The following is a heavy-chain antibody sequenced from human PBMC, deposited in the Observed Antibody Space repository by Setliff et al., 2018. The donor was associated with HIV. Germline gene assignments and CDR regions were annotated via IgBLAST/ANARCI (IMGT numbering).Heavy chain of an antibody. J-gene: IGHJ3*01. CDR1: GFIFSNSA. Sequence: GGSLRLSCAASGFIFSNSAMTWVRQKPGRGLEWVSLIQSGGIIYYADSVKGRFTISRDSSSNTLSLQMTSLRAEDTALYYCAKLDYYDYSGSWARKSAIDFWGRGTMVTVSS. CDR3: AKLDYYDYSGSWARKSAIDF. V-gene: IGHV3-23*01. CDR2: IQSGGII. D-gene: IGHD3-22*01.